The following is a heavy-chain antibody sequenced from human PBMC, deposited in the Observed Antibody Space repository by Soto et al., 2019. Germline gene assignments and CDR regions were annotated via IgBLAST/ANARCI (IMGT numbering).Heavy chain of an antibody. CDR2: ISYDGSNK. CDR1: GFTFSSYA. J-gene: IGHJ2*01. Sequence: GGSLRLSCAASGFTFSSYAMHWVRQAPGKGLEWVAVISYDGSNKYYADSVKGRFTISRDNSKNTLYLQMNSLRAEDTAVYYCARDPLLSQLSHADWYFDLWGRGTLVTVSS. CDR3: ARDPLLSQLSHADWYFDL. D-gene: IGHD5-18*01. V-gene: IGHV3-30*04.